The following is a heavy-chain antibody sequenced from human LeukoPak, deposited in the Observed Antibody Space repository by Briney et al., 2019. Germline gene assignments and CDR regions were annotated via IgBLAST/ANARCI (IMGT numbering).Heavy chain of an antibody. CDR1: GYSFTSYW. CDR3: ARQFGGNSWGGYFDY. Sequence: GESLKISCKGSGYSFTSYWIGWVRQMPGKGLEWMGIIYPGDSDPRNSPSFQGQVTISADKSISTAYLQWSSLKASDTAMYYCARQFGGNSWGGYFDYWGQGTLVTVSS. CDR2: IYPGDSDP. V-gene: IGHV5-51*01. J-gene: IGHJ4*02. D-gene: IGHD4-23*01.